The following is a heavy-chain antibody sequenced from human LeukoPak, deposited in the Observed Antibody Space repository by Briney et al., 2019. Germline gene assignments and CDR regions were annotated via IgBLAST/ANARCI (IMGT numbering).Heavy chain of an antibody. CDR1: AFTLRPYA. CDR2: VSGSGGST. J-gene: IGHJ4*02. Sequence: GGSLRLSCAASAFTLRPYAMIWVRQAPGKGLEWVSTVSGSGGSTYYADSVKGRFTISRDNSNNTLYLEMNSLRAEDTAVYYCAKGAASRGYTYVANWGQGTLVTVSS. CDR3: AKGAASRGYTYVAN. D-gene: IGHD5-18*01. V-gene: IGHV3-23*01.